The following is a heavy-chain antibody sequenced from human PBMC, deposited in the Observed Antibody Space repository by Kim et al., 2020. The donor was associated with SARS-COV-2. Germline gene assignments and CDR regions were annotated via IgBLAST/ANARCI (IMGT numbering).Heavy chain of an antibody. V-gene: IGHV3-30*04. CDR2: ISYDGVHK. Sequence: GGSLRLSCVASGFTFSSYALHWVRQAPGKGLDWLAVISYDGVHKYYADSVKGRFTISKDKSRNTLYLQMNRVRHEDTALYYCARGGFAEIEFYYAGLDVWGQGTTVTVSS. J-gene: IGHJ6*02. CDR1: GFTFSSYA. D-gene: IGHD3-10*01. CDR3: ARGGFAEIEFYYAGLDV.